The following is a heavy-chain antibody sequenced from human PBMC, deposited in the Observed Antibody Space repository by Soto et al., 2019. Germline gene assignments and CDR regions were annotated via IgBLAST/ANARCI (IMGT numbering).Heavy chain of an antibody. CDR2: ISFDGIKK. J-gene: IGHJ6*02. V-gene: IGHV3-30*18. Sequence: PGGSLRLSCAASGFTFRNYDMHRVRQAPGKGLEWMGVISFDGIKKYYADSVKGRFTISRDSSKNKLYLQMNSLRPEDTAVYYCAKPIVAAGYYGMDVWGQGTTVTVSS. CDR3: AKPIVAAGYYGMDV. CDR1: GFTFRNYD. D-gene: IGHD6-13*01.